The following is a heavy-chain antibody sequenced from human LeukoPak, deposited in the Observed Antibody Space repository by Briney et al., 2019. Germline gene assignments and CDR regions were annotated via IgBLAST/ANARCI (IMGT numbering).Heavy chain of an antibody. J-gene: IGHJ6*03. V-gene: IGHV4-4*07. CDR3: ARGYSSGWYSSLGYYYYMDV. Sequence: SETLSLTCTVSGGSISSYYWSWIRQPAGKGLEWIGRIYTSGSTNYNPSLKSRVTISVDTSKNQFSLKLSSVTAADTAVYYCARGYSSGWYSSLGYYYYMDVWGKGTTVTVSS. CDR2: IYTSGST. D-gene: IGHD6-19*01. CDR1: GGSISSYY.